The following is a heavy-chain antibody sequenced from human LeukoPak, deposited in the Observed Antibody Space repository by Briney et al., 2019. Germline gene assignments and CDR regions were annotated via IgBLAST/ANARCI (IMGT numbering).Heavy chain of an antibody. Sequence: GGSLRLTCAASGFTFDDYAMHWVRQAPGKGLEWVSLISGDGGSTYYADSVKGRFTISRDNSKNSLYLQMNSLRTEDTALYYCANLRSIVGAKAFDYWGQGTLVTVSS. J-gene: IGHJ4*02. CDR1: GFTFDDYA. V-gene: IGHV3-43*02. CDR3: ANLRSIVGAKAFDY. D-gene: IGHD1-26*01. CDR2: ISGDGGST.